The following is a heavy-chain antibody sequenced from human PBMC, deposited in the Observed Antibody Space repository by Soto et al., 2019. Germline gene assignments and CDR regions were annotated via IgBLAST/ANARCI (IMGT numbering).Heavy chain of an antibody. D-gene: IGHD3-3*01. Sequence: SETLSLSCTVSGGSISSYYWSWIQQPPGKGLEWIGYIYYSGSTNYNPSLKSRVTISVDTSKYQFSLKLSSVTAADTAVYYCARTRIFGVAGFDYWGQGTLVTVSS. J-gene: IGHJ4*02. V-gene: IGHV4-59*01. CDR3: ARTRIFGVAGFDY. CDR1: GGSISSYY. CDR2: IYYSGST.